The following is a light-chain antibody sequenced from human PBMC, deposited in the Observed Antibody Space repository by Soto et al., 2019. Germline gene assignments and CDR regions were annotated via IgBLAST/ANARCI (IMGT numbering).Light chain of an antibody. CDR1: QDISNY. CDR3: QQYDNLPLT. J-gene: IGKJ4*01. Sequence: DIQMTKKPSMLSAAVGDRVTITCQASQDISNYLNWYQQKPGKAPKLLIYDASNLETGVPSRFSGSGSGTDFTFTISSLQPEDIATYYCQQYDNLPLTFGGRTKADI. CDR2: DAS. V-gene: IGKV1-33*01.